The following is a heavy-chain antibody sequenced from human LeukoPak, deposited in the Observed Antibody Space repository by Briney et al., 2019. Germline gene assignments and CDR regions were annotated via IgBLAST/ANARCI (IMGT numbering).Heavy chain of an antibody. CDR1: GGSFSGYY. CDR2: INHSGST. Sequence: SETLSLTCAVYGGSFSGYYWSWIRQPPGKGLEWIGEINHSGSTNYNPSLKSRVSISVDTSKNQFSLKLSSVTAADTAVYYCARSRGSGWSYYFDSWGQGTLVTVSS. J-gene: IGHJ4*02. D-gene: IGHD6-19*01. CDR3: ARSRGSGWSYYFDS. V-gene: IGHV4-34*01.